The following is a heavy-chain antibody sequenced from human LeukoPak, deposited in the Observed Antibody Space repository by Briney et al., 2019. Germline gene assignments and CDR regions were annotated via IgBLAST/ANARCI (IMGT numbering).Heavy chain of an antibody. Sequence: SSETLSLTCTVSGGSISSGGYSWSWIRQPPGKGLEWIGYIYHSGSTYYNPSLKSRVTISVDRSKNQFSLKLSSVTAADTAVYYCARGQGGSYLDYWGQGTLVTVSS. CDR2: IYHSGST. D-gene: IGHD1-26*01. CDR3: ARGQGGSYLDY. J-gene: IGHJ4*02. V-gene: IGHV4-30-2*01. CDR1: GGSISSGGYS.